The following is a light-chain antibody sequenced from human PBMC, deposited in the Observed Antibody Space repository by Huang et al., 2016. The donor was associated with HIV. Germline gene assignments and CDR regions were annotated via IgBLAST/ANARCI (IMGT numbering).Light chain of an antibody. CDR3: QQRSNWPPLT. CDR2: DAS. CDR1: PSVSRY. Sequence: EIVLTQSPATLSLSPGEGATLSCRASPSVSRYLAWYQQKPGQPPRLLIYDASNRATGIPARFSGSGSGTDFTLTISSLETEDSAVYYCQQRSNWPPLTFGGGTKVEIK. J-gene: IGKJ4*01. V-gene: IGKV3-11*01.